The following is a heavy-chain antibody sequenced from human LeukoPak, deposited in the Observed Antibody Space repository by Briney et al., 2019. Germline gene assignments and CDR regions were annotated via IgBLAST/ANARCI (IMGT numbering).Heavy chain of an antibody. Sequence: GASVKVSCKAFGYTFTSYGISWVRQAPGQGLEWMGWISAYNGNTNYAQKLQGRVTMTTDTSTSTAYMELRSLRSEDTAVYYCARVGSFNYYYYYGMDVWGQGTTVTVSS. V-gene: IGHV1-18*01. CDR3: ARVGSFNYYYYYGMDV. CDR2: ISAYNGNT. CDR1: GYTFTSYG. J-gene: IGHJ6*02. D-gene: IGHD3-16*01.